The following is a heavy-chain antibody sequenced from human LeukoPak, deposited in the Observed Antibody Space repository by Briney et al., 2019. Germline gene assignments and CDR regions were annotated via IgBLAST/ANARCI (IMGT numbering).Heavy chain of an antibody. Sequence: NTSETLSLTCTVSGGSISSYYWSWIRQSPGKGLEWIGFIYYRGSTNYNPSLKSRVTISVDTSMNQFSLKLSSVTAADTAVYYCARDRGAEDYGKDYFDYWGQGTLVTVSS. CDR3: ARDRGAEDYGKDYFDY. J-gene: IGHJ4*02. CDR1: GGSISSYY. D-gene: IGHD4-17*01. V-gene: IGHV4-59*01. CDR2: IYYRGST.